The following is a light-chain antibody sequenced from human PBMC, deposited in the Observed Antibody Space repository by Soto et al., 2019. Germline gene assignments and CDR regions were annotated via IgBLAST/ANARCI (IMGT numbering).Light chain of an antibody. CDR3: QQYDRHPYT. Sequence: DIQMTQSHSTLSASVGDRVTITCRASQSISSWLAWYQQKPGKAPKVLIYKASSLESGVPSRFSGSGSETEFTLTISSLQPDDFATYYCQQYDRHPYTFGQGTKLEIK. CDR1: QSISSW. J-gene: IGKJ2*01. V-gene: IGKV1-5*03. CDR2: KAS.